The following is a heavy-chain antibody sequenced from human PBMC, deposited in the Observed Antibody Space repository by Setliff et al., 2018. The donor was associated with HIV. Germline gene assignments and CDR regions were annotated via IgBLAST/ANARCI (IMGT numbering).Heavy chain of an antibody. CDR3: ASARIPTGGTSTSLDF. D-gene: IGHD1-1*01. V-gene: IGHV3-21*01. J-gene: IGHJ4*02. CDR2: ITSSSSYI. CDR1: GFTFSSYS. Sequence: LRLSCEVSGFTFSSYSMNWVRQAPGKGLEWVSSITSSSSYIYYADSVRGRFSISRDNSKNTVFLQLNALRREDTAVYYCASARIPTGGTSTSLDFWGQGALVTVSS.